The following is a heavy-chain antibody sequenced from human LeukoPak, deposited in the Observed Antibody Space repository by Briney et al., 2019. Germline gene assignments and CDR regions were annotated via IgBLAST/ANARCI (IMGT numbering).Heavy chain of an antibody. CDR1: GYTFTSYY. Sequence: ASVKVSCKASGYTFTSYYMHWVRQAPGQGLEWMGIINPSGGSTSYAQKFQGRVTMTRDMSTSTVYMELSSLRSEDTAVYYCAKLPHLTLGLWGSRFNYFDYWGQGTLVTVSS. J-gene: IGHJ4*02. D-gene: IGHD3-16*01. CDR2: INPSGGST. CDR3: AKLPHLTLGLWGSRFNYFDY. V-gene: IGHV1-46*01.